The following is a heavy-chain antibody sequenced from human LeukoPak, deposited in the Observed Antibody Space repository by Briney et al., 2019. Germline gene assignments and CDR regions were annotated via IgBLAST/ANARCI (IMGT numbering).Heavy chain of an antibody. J-gene: IGHJ4*02. V-gene: IGHV3-23*01. Sequence: SGGSLRLSCAASGFTFSSYAMSWVSHAPGKGLEWVSAISGSGGSTYYADSVKGRFTISRDNSTNTLFLHMNSLRAEDPAFYYCAKPLIPVAGTLYFDYWGQGTLVTVSS. CDR3: AKPLIPVAGTLYFDY. CDR2: ISGSGGST. D-gene: IGHD6-19*01. CDR1: GFTFSSYA.